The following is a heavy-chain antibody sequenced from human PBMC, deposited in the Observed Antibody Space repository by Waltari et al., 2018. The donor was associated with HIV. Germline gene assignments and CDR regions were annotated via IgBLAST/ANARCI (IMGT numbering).Heavy chain of an antibody. CDR3: ATDLPLTGTTDRGYYYGMDV. J-gene: IGHJ6*02. Sequence: QVELVQARAEVKRPGAPVKVSWKVAGYPLAELSMHWLRQSPGKGLEWMGGFDPEDGETIYAQKFQGRVTMTEDTSTDTAYMELSSLRSEDTAVYYCATDLPLTGTTDRGYYYGMDVWGQGTTVTVSS. CDR1: GYPLAELS. CDR2: FDPEDGET. D-gene: IGHD1-20*01. V-gene: IGHV1-24*01.